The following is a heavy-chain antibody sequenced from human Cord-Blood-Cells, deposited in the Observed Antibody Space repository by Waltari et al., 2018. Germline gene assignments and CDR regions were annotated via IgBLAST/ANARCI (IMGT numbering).Heavy chain of an antibody. CDR2: MNPNRGNP. D-gene: IGHD7-27*01. V-gene: IGHV1-8*03. CDR3: ARAGDPPLYYFDY. Sequence: QVQLVQSGAEVKKPGASVKVSCKASGYTFTSYDINWVRQATGQGLEWLGWMNPNRGNPGYAQKFQGRVTNTRNTSISTAYMELSSLRSEDTAGYYCARAGDPPLYYFDYWGQGTLVTVSS. CDR1: GYTFTSYD. J-gene: IGHJ4*02.